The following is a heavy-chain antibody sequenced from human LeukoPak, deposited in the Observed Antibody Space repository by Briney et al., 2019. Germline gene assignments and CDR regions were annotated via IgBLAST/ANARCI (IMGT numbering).Heavy chain of an antibody. CDR3: ARHSYGTFDY. CDR2: IYYSGNT. J-gene: IGHJ4*02. D-gene: IGHD5-18*01. CDR1: GDSINTKNYY. Sequence: SETLSLTCTVSGDSINTKNYYWGWIRQPPGKGLEWIGSIYYSGNTYYNPSLKSRVTLSIDTSKNQFSLRLSSVTAADTAVYHCARHSYGTFDYWGQGTLATVSS. V-gene: IGHV4-39*01.